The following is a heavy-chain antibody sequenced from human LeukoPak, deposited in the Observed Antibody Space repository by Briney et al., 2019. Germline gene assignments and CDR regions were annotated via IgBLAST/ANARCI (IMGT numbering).Heavy chain of an antibody. CDR3: ARLAKWPRGVGVFDY. CDR2: INPNSGGT. CDR1: GYTFTGYY. Sequence: ASVKVSCKASGYTFTGYYMHWVRQAPGQGLEWMGWINPNSGGTNYAQKFQGRVTMTRDTSISTAYMELSRLRSDDTAVYYCARLAKWPRGVGVFDYWGQGTLVTVSS. V-gene: IGHV1-2*02. D-gene: IGHD5-12*01. J-gene: IGHJ4*02.